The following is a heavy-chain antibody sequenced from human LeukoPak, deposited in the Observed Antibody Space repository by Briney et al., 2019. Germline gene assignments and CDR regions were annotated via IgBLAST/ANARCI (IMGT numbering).Heavy chain of an antibody. D-gene: IGHD6-19*01. CDR1: GFTFSSYA. Sequence: PGGSLRLSCAASGFTFSSYAMSWVRQAPGKGLEWVSAISGSGGSTYYADSVKGRFAISRDNSKNTLSLQMNSLRAEDTAVYYCAKDGPMGYTSGWYDYWGQGTLVTVSS. V-gene: IGHV3-23*01. CDR3: AKDGPMGYTSGWYDY. J-gene: IGHJ4*02. CDR2: ISGSGGST.